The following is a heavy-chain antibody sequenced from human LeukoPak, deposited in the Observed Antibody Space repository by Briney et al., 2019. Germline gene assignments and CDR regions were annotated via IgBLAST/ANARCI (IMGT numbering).Heavy chain of an antibody. CDR1: GGSFSGYY. Sequence: KPSETLSLTCAVYGGSFSGYYWSWIRQPPGKGLEWIGEINHSGSTNYNPSLKSRVTISVDTSKNQFSLKLSSVTAADTAVYYCARGTPPDSSTSCHDYWGQGTLVTVSP. J-gene: IGHJ4*02. CDR3: ARGTPPDSSTSCHDY. D-gene: IGHD2-2*01. V-gene: IGHV4-34*01. CDR2: INHSGST.